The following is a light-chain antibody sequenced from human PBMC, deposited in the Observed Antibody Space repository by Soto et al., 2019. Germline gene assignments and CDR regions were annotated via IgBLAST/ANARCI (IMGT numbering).Light chain of an antibody. V-gene: IGLV1-44*01. CDR1: NSNIGTNS. CDR3: AAWDDSLNGLV. J-gene: IGLJ7*01. Sequence: QSVLSQEASVSGTPGQRVAMACSGGNSNIGTNSVNWYRQVPGTAPQLLIYSDTLRSFGVPDRFSASKSDTSATLAIGGLQSDDEALYFCAAWDDSLNGLVFGGGTQLTVL. CDR2: SDT.